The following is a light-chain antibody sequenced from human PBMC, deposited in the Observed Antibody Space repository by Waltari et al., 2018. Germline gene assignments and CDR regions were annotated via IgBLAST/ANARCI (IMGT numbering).Light chain of an antibody. J-gene: IGLJ1*01. V-gene: IGLV2-14*01. CDR3: SSYTTSSAPGV. Sequence: QSALTHPASVSGSPGQSITISCSGTASAVGAYDFVSWYQQHPGKAPHLIIYEVSNRPSGISNRFSASKSGNTASLTISGLQAEDEADYYCSSYTTSSAPGVFGTGTRVTVL. CDR2: EVS. CDR1: ASAVGAYDF.